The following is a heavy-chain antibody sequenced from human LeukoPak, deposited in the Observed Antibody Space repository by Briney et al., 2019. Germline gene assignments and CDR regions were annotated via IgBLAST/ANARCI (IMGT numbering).Heavy chain of an antibody. CDR2: ISGSGDST. CDR1: GFTFSSYA. V-gene: IGHV3-23*01. J-gene: IGHJ4*02. Sequence: GGSLRLSCAASGFTFSSYAMNWVRQAPGEGLEWVSTISGSGDSTYYADSVKGRFTISRDNSKNTLSLQMNSLRAEDTAIYYCAKDRDGYNSLEDYWGQGTLVTVSS. CDR3: AKDRDGYNSLEDY. D-gene: IGHD5-24*01.